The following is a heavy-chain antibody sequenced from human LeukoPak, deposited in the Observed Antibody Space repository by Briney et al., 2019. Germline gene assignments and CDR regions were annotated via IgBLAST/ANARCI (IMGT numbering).Heavy chain of an antibody. Sequence: PSETLSLTCTVSGGSISSYYWSWIRQPPGKGLEWIGYIYYSGSTNYNPSLKSRVTISVDTSKNQFSLKLSSVTAADTAVYYCARDQWEFDYWGRGTLVTVSS. D-gene: IGHD1-26*01. J-gene: IGHJ4*02. CDR1: GGSISSYY. CDR3: ARDQWEFDY. V-gene: IGHV4-59*01. CDR2: IYYSGST.